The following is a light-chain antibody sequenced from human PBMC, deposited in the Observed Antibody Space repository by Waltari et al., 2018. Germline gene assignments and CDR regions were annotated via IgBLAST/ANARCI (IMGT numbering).Light chain of an antibody. CDR1: QSIGRS. CDR2: VAS. CDR3: QQYYDVPYT. J-gene: IGKJ2*01. Sequence: EIVMTQSPGTLSVSPGERATLSCRASQSIGRSLVWFQQKPGQGPRLLIYVASTRATEIPARFSGSGSGKDFTLTIHGLQSEDFAFYYCQQYYDVPYTFGQGTRLEIK. V-gene: IGKV3-15*01.